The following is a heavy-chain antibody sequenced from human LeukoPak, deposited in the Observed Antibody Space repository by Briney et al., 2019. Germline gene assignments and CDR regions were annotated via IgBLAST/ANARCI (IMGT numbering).Heavy chain of an antibody. J-gene: IGHJ6*03. CDR2: IYYSGST. CDR3: ARVDYYYYMDV. Sequence: PSETLSLTCTVSGGSISSYYWSWIRQPPGKGLEWIGYIYYSGSTNYNPSLKSRVTISVDTSKNQFSLKLSSVTAAVTAVYYCARVDYYYYMDVWGKGTTVTVSS. CDR1: GGSISSYY. V-gene: IGHV4-59*01.